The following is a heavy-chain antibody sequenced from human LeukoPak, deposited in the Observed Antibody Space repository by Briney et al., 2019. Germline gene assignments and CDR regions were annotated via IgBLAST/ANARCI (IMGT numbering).Heavy chain of an antibody. CDR3: ARTVGARTYYLDY. CDR2: IFYRGNT. D-gene: IGHD1-26*01. Sequence: SQTLSLTCTVSGDSISSGVYYWSWIRQHPGTGLEWIGYIFYRGNTRYNPSLRSRITISVDTSKNQFSLNLASVTAADTAVYYCARTVGARTYYLDYWGQGTPVIVSS. V-gene: IGHV4-31*03. J-gene: IGHJ4*02. CDR1: GDSISSGVYY.